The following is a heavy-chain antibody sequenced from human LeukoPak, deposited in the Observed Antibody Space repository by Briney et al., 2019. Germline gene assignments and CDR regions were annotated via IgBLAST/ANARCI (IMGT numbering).Heavy chain of an antibody. CDR3: ARDPPDY. CDR1: GFTLSSYE. Sequence: PGGSLRLSCAASGFTLSSYEMNWVRQAPGKGLEWVSYILNSGTTTYYADSVKGRFTISRDNAKKSLYLQMNSLRAEDTGVYYCARDPPDYWGQGILVTVSS. J-gene: IGHJ4*02. CDR2: ILNSGTTT. V-gene: IGHV3-48*03.